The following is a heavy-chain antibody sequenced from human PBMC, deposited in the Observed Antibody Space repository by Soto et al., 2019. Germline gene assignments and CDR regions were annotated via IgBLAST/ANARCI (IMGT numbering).Heavy chain of an antibody. J-gene: IGHJ4*02. D-gene: IGHD2-15*01. CDR3: SSRRRIPRPLPGYSFDY. Sequence: QVQQVRSGAEVKKPGSSVKVPCKASGGTFSSYTISWVRQAPGQGLEWMARIIPIMNITNFARKCQGRVTLTANTSTNTTYMELSCVTSEGTAVSYCSSRRRIPRPLPGYSFDYWGQGVLVTVSS. CDR1: GGTFSSYT. CDR2: IIPIMNIT. V-gene: IGHV1-69*02.